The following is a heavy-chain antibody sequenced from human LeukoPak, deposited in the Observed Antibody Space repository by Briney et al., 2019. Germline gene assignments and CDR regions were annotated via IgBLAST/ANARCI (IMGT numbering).Heavy chain of an antibody. CDR1: GFTFSSSW. V-gene: IGHV3-7*01. J-gene: IGHJ4*02. Sequence: GGSLGLSCAASGFTFSSSWMSWVRQAPGKGLEWVANINQDGSVKHSVDSVKGRFTISRDNAKNSLFLEMNSLRAEDTAVYFCASGDVFDYWGQGTLVTVSS. D-gene: IGHD4-17*01. CDR2: INQDGSVK. CDR3: ASGDVFDY.